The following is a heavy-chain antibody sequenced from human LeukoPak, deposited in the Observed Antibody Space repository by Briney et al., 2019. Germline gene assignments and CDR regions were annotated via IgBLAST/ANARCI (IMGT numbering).Heavy chain of an antibody. D-gene: IGHD6-13*01. J-gene: IGHJ4*02. V-gene: IGHV4-39*01. Sequence: SETLSLTCTVSGGSISSSSYYWGWIRQPPGKGLDWIGSIYYSGSTYYNPSLKSRVTISVDTSKNQFSLKLSSVTAADTAVYYCARHGDSSSWYAGIFDYWGQGTLVTVSS. CDR1: GGSISSSSYY. CDR3: ARHGDSSSWYAGIFDY. CDR2: IYYSGST.